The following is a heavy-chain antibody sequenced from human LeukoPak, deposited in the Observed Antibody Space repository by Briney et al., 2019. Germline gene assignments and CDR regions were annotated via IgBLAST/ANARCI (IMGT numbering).Heavy chain of an antibody. Sequence: SSETLSLTCAVYGGSFSGYYWSWIRQPPGKGLEGIGEINHSGSTNYNPSLKSRVTISVDTSKNQFSLKLSSVTAADTAVYYCARNYDFWSGYNKGGRYYYYMDVWGKGTTVTVSS. CDR1: GGSFSGYY. CDR3: ARNYDFWSGYNKGGRYYYYMDV. D-gene: IGHD3-3*01. J-gene: IGHJ6*03. CDR2: INHSGST. V-gene: IGHV4-34*01.